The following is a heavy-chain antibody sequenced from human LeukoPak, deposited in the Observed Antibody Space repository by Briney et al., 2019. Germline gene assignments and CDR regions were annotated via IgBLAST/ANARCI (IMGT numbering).Heavy chain of an antibody. CDR2: IYTSGGT. CDR3: ARDFYGSGSYYIDY. Sequence: SETLSLTCTVPGGSISSYYWSWIRQPAGKGLEWIGRIYTSGGTNYNPSLKSRVTMSVDTSKNQFSLKLCSVTAADTAVYYCARDFYGSGSYYIDYWGQGTLVTVSS. J-gene: IGHJ4*02. D-gene: IGHD3-10*01. V-gene: IGHV4-4*07. CDR1: GGSISSYY.